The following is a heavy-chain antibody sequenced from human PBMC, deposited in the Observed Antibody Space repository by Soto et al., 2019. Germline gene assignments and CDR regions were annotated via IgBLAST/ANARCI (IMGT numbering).Heavy chain of an antibody. Sequence: GGSLRLSCAASGFTFSSYSMNWVRQAPGKGLEWVSYISSSSSTIYYADSVKGRFTISRDNAKNSLYLQMNSLRAEDTAVYYCARDLVVSYSSGDYWGQGTLVTVSS. V-gene: IGHV3-48*04. J-gene: IGHJ4*02. CDR2: ISSSSSTI. CDR3: ARDLVVSYSSGDY. D-gene: IGHD3-22*01. CDR1: GFTFSSYS.